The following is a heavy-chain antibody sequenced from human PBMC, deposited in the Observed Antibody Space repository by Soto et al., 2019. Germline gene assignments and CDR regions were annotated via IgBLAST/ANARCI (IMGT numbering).Heavy chain of an antibody. V-gene: IGHV3-23*01. D-gene: IGHD1-26*01. CDR2: ISGSGGGT. CDR3: ARVSLGASTFTDFYYYGMDV. Sequence: GVSLRLAGEASGFTFITYAVTWVRQSPGKGLDCVSAISGSGGGTYYADSVKGRFSISRDNSKNTLYLQMNSLRAEDTAVYYCARVSLGASTFTDFYYYGMDVWGQGTTVTVSS. J-gene: IGHJ6*02. CDR1: GFTFITYA.